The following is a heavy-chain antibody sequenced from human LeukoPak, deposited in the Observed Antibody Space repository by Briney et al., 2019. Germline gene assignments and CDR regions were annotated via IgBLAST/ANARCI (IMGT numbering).Heavy chain of an antibody. CDR2: INSDGSST. CDR3: ASMICSSTSCYSHDYNWFDP. V-gene: IGHV3-74*01. D-gene: IGHD2-2*01. J-gene: IGHJ5*02. CDR1: GFTFSSYW. Sequence: TGGSLRLSCAASGFTFSSYWMHWVRQASGKGLVWVSRINSDGSSTSYADSVKGRFTISRDNAKNTLYLQMNSLRAEDTAVYYCASMICSSTSCYSHDYNWFDPWGQRTLVTVSS.